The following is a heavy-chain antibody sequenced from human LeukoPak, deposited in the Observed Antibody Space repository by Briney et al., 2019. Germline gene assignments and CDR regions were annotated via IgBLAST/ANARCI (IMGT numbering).Heavy chain of an antibody. J-gene: IGHJ4*02. D-gene: IGHD4-17*01. Sequence: PGGSLRLSCAASGFTFRDYSMNWIRQAPGKGLEWISYISNSGNSRYYADSVKGRFTISRDNANNSLYLQMSSLRVEDTAVYYCARGLVDPPNHGDYSFDYWGQGTLVTVSA. V-gene: IGHV3-48*04. CDR2: ISNSGNSR. CDR1: GFTFRDYS. CDR3: ARGLVDPPNHGDYSFDY.